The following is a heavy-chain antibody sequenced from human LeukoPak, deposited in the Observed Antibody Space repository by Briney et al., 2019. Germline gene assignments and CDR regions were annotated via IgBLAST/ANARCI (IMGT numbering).Heavy chain of an antibody. J-gene: IGHJ4*02. V-gene: IGHV4-39*01. Sequence: SETLSLTCTVSCGSISSSSYYWGWIRQPPGKGLEWIGSIYYSGSTYYNPSLKSRVTISVDTSKNQFSLKLSSVTAADTAVYCCARHATLGIPVPWYFDYWGQGTLVTVSS. CDR1: CGSISSSSYY. CDR3: ARHATLGIPVPWYFDY. CDR2: IYYSGST. D-gene: IGHD7-27*01.